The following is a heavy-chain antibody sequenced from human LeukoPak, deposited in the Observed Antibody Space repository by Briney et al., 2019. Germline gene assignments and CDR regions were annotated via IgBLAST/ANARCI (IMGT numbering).Heavy chain of an antibody. CDR3: ARAHPGDYSDFQFDY. CDR2: ISSTSSTI. CDR1: GFTFSSYE. J-gene: IGHJ4*02. D-gene: IGHD4-11*01. V-gene: IGHV3-48*01. Sequence: GGSLRLSCAASGFTFSSYEMNWVRQAPGKGLEWVSYISSTSSTIYYADSVKGRFTVSRDNAKNSLYLQMNSLRAEDTAVYYCARAHPGDYSDFQFDYWGQGTLVTVSS.